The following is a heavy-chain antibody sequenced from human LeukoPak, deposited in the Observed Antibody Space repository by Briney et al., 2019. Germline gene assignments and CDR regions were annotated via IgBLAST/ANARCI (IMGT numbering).Heavy chain of an antibody. D-gene: IGHD6-19*01. Sequence: GGSLRLPCAATGLTVSSNFMSWVRQAPGKGLEWVSVIYGGGSTYYADSVKGRFTISRDTPKNTLYLQMNSLRVEDTAVYYCASWPGGWYGEDSWGQGTLVTVSS. CDR2: IYGGGST. CDR3: ASWPGGWYGEDS. CDR1: GLTVSSNF. V-gene: IGHV3-53*01. J-gene: IGHJ4*02.